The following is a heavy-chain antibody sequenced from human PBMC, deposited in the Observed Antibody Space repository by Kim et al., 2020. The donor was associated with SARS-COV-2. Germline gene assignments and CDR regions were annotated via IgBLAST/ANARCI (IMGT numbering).Heavy chain of an antibody. CDR2: IIPIFGTA. CDR3: ARGTYDILTGYSDPAYYFDY. D-gene: IGHD3-9*01. CDR1: GGTFSSYA. V-gene: IGHV1-69*13. Sequence: SVKVSCKASGGTFSSYAISWVRQAPGQGLEWMGGIIPIFGTANYAQKFQGRVTITADESTSTAYMELSSLRSEDTAVYYCARGTYDILTGYSDPAYYFDYWGQGTLVTVSS. J-gene: IGHJ4*02.